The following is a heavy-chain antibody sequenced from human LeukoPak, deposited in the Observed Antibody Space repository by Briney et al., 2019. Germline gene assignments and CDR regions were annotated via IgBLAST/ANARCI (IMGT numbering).Heavy chain of an antibody. V-gene: IGHV3-21*05. D-gene: IGHD2-15*01. CDR3: VRSHCGGGICYSRPLDY. CDR2: IGDVDTYK. J-gene: IGHJ4*02. Sequence: GGSLRLSCAASGFTFSSYDMNWVRQAPGKGLEWVSYIGDVDTYKGYADSVRGRFTISRDNAKNSLYLETNSLRAEDTAVYYCVRSHCGGGICYSRPLDYWGQGTLVTVSS. CDR1: GFTFSSYD.